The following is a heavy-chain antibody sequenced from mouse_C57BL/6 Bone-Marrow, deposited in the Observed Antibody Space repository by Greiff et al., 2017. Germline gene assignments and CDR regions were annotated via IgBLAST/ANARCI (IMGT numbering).Heavy chain of an antibody. V-gene: IGHV5-6*01. CDR2: ISSGGSYT. CDR3: ARWLLPFAY. Sequence: EVKLMESGGDLVKPGGSLKLSCAASGFTFSSYGMSWVRQTPDKRLEWVATISSGGSYTYYPDSVKGRFTISRDNAKNTLYLHMSSLKSEDTAMYYCARWLLPFAYWGQGTLVTVSA. CDR1: GFTFSSYG. D-gene: IGHD2-3*01. J-gene: IGHJ3*01.